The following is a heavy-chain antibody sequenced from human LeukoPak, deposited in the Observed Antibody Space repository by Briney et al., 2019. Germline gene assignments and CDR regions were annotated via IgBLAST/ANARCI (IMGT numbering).Heavy chain of an antibody. CDR2: INSDGSST. CDR3: AREPKQWLVPIEY. J-gene: IGHJ4*02. CDR1: GFTFSSYW. D-gene: IGHD6-19*01. V-gene: IGHV3-74*01. Sequence: QPGGSLRLSCAASGFTFSSYWMHWVRPAPGKGLVWVSRINSDGSSTSYADSVKGRFTISRDNAKNTLYLQMNSLRAEDTAVYYCAREPKQWLVPIEYWGQGTLVTVSS.